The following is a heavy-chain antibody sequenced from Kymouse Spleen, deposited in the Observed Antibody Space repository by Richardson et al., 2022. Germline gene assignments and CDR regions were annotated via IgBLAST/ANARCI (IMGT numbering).Heavy chain of an antibody. CDR3: ARDRIAAAGFDY. J-gene: IGHJ4*02. CDR2: ISSSSSYI. V-gene: IGHV3-21*03. D-gene: IGHD6-13*01. CDR1: GFTFSSYS. Sequence: EVQLVESGGGLVKPGGSLRLSCAASGFTFSSYSMNWVRQAPGKGLEWVSSISSSSSYIYYADSVKGRFTISRDNAKNSLYLQMNSLRAEDTAVYYCARDRIAAAGFDYWGQGTLVTVSS.